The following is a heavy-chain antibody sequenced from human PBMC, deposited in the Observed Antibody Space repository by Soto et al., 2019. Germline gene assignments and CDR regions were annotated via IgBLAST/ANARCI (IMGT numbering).Heavy chain of an antibody. J-gene: IGHJ3*02. CDR3: AKVLPATGIEGGGDAFDI. D-gene: IGHD1-26*01. CDR1: GFTFRSFG. Sequence: GGSLRLSCAASGFTFRSFGMHWIRQAPGKGLEWVALISYDGTNKYYADSVRGRFTISRDNSKNTLYLEMNTLRAEDTAVYYCAKVLPATGIEGGGDAFDIWGQGTMVTV. CDR2: ISYDGTNK. V-gene: IGHV3-30*18.